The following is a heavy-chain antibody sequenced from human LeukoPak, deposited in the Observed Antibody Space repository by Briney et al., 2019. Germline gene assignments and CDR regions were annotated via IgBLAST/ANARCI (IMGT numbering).Heavy chain of an antibody. J-gene: IGHJ5*02. V-gene: IGHV4-4*07. CDR1: GGSISSYY. CDR3: ARGASFSSSHNWFDP. CDR2: IYTSGST. Sequence: SETLSLTCTVSGGSISSYYWSWIRQPPGKGLEWIGRIYTSGSTNYNPSLKSRVTMSVDTAQNQFFLKLSSVTAADTAVYYCARGASFSSSHNWFDPWGQGTLVTVSS. D-gene: IGHD6-13*01.